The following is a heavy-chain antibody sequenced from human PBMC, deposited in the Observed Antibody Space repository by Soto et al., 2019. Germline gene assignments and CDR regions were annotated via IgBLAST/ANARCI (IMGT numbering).Heavy chain of an antibody. CDR2: IYYSGST. CDR1: GVSISSSSYY. D-gene: IGHD4-17*01. CDR3: ARSPMTTVTINYYYYYMDV. V-gene: IGHV4-39*01. Sequence: SETLSLTCTVSGVSISSSSYYWGWIRQPPGKGLEWIGSIYYSGSTYYNPSLKSRVTISVDTSKNQFSLKLSSVTAADTAVYYCARSPMTTVTINYYYYYMDVWGNGTTVTVSS. J-gene: IGHJ6*03.